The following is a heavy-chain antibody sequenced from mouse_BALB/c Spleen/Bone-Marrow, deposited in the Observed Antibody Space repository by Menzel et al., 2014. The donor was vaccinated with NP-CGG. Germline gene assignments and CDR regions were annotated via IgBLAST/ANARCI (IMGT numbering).Heavy chain of an antibody. CDR1: GYSITRDYA. Sequence: EVKLVESGPGLVKPSQSLSLPCIVTGYSITRDYAWNLIRQFPGNKLEWIGYISYSGSTTYNPSLESRISITRDTSKNQFFLQLNSVTTEDTATYYCARCSSYDYDVGFAYWGQGTLVTVSA. CDR3: ARCSSYDYDVGFAY. D-gene: IGHD2-4*01. V-gene: IGHV3-2*02. J-gene: IGHJ3*01. CDR2: ISYSGST.